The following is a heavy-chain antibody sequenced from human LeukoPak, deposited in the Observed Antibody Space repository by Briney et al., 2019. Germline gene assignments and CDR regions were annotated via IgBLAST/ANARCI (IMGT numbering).Heavy chain of an antibody. V-gene: IGHV3-23*01. D-gene: IGHD3-22*01. J-gene: IGHJ4*02. CDR2: ISGSGVRI. CDR3: AKEGPYDSSAYFSN. CDR1: GFTFSNYA. Sequence: GGSLRLSCEASGFTFSNYAMSWVRQAPGKGLGWVSGISGSGVRINYADSVRGRFTISRDNSKNTLYLQMNSLRTEDTAVYYCAKEGPYDSSAYFSNWGPGTLVTVSS.